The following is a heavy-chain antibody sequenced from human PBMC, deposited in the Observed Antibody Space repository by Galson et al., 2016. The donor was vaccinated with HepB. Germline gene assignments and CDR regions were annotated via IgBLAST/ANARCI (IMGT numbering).Heavy chain of an antibody. V-gene: IGHV3-7*04. CDR2: INQDGREK. D-gene: IGHD3-22*01. Sequence: SLRLSCAASGFTYSYYWMTWVRQAPGKGLEWVANINQDGREKNYVDSVKGRFTISRDNAEKSLYLQMDSLRAEDTAVYYCARGDSSGYSLTPMGYTYFYGMDVWGLGTTVTVSS. CDR1: GFTYSYYW. J-gene: IGHJ6*02. CDR3: ARGDSSGYSLTPMGYTYFYGMDV.